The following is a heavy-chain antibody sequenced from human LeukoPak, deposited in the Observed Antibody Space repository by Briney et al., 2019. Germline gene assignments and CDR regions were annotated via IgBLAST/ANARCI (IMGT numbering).Heavy chain of an antibody. D-gene: IGHD2-2*01. Sequence: AGSLRLYCAAPGFTLSSYWLSWVRQAPGKGLAWVANIKQDGSEKYYVDSVKGRLTISRDNAKNSLYLQMNSQRAEDTAVHYCARDDCSSSSCYHNWFDPWGQGTLVTVSS. CDR1: GFTLSSYW. CDR2: IKQDGSEK. V-gene: IGHV3-7*01. J-gene: IGHJ5*02. CDR3: ARDDCSSSSCYHNWFDP.